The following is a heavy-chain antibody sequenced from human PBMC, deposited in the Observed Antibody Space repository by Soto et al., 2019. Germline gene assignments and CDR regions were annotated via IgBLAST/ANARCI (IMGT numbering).Heavy chain of an antibody. CDR2: ISSNGGST. V-gene: IGHV3-64D*08. Sequence: GGSLRLSCATSGFTFISYAMHWVLQAPGKGLEYVSAISSNGGSTYYADSVKGRFTISRDNSKNTLYLQMSSLRVEDTAVYYCVKDRQGSSGLKNGFDIWGERTMVTVPS. J-gene: IGHJ3*02. CDR3: VKDRQGSSGLKNGFDI. D-gene: IGHD6-19*01. CDR1: GFTFISYA.